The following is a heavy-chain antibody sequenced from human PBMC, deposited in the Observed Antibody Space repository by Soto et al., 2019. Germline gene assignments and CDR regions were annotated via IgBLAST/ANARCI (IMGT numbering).Heavy chain of an antibody. V-gene: IGHV3-74*01. Sequence: PGGSLRLSCAASGFTFRSYWMQWVRQAPGEGLVWVSWINSDESSTSYADSVKGRFTISRDNAKNTLYLQMNSLRAEDTAVYYCASGGSSLNFDSWGQGTLVTVSS. J-gene: IGHJ4*02. CDR1: GFTFRSYW. D-gene: IGHD6-6*01. CDR2: INSDESST. CDR3: ASGGSSLNFDS.